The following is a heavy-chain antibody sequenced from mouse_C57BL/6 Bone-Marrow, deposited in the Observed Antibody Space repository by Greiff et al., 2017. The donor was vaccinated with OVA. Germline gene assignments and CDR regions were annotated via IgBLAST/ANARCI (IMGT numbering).Heavy chain of an antibody. CDR2: IYPGSGST. Sequence: QVQLQQPGAELVKPGASVKMSCKASGYTFTSYWITWVKQRPGQGLEWIGDIYPGSGSTNYNEKFKSKATLTVDTSSSTAYMQLSSLTSEDSAVYYCARREFSTTVVERDYWGQGTTLTVSS. V-gene: IGHV1-55*01. D-gene: IGHD1-1*01. J-gene: IGHJ2*01. CDR3: ARREFSTTVVERDY. CDR1: GYTFTSYW.